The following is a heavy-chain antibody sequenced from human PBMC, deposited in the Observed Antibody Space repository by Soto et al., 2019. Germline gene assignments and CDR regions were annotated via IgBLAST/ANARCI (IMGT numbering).Heavy chain of an antibody. D-gene: IGHD3-10*01. CDR1: GFTFSSYS. Sequence: EVQLVESGGGLVQPGGSLRLSCAASGFTFSSYSMNWVRQAPGKGLEWVSYISSSSSTIYYADSVKGRFTTSRDNAKHSFYLQMNSLRAEDTAVYYCARDSYYGSGSHRPNWFDPWGKGTLVTVSS. V-gene: IGHV3-48*01. CDR2: ISSSSSTI. CDR3: ARDSYYGSGSHRPNWFDP. J-gene: IGHJ5*02.